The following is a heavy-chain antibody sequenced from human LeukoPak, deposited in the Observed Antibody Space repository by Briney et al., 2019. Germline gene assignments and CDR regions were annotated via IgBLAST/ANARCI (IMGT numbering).Heavy chain of an antibody. J-gene: IGHJ4*02. CDR2: ISSSSSYI. CDR1: GFTFSSYA. V-gene: IGHV3-21*01. CDR3: AREEWLRPDTTYPFDY. D-gene: IGHD5-12*01. Sequence: KPGGSLRLSCAASGFTFSSYAMHWVRQAPGKGLEWVSSISSSSSYIYYADSVKGRFTISRDNAKNSLYLQMNSLRAEDTAVYYCAREEWLRPDTTYPFDYWGQGTLVTVSS.